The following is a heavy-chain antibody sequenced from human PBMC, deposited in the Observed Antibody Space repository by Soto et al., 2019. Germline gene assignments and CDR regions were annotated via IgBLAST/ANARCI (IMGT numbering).Heavy chain of an antibody. Sequence: EVHLLVSGGGLVQPGGSLRLSCTGSGFIFKDYAMTCVRQGPGKGLEWVSTMSERGDIISYRDSVKGRFTMSREMSNNTLYLEMNGLIAEDTAMYYCAKKLYSGTYYDLESWGPGTLVTVSS. CDR1: GFIFKDYA. D-gene: IGHD1-26*01. V-gene: IGHV3-23*01. J-gene: IGHJ1*01. CDR2: MSERGDII. CDR3: AKKLYSGTYYDLES.